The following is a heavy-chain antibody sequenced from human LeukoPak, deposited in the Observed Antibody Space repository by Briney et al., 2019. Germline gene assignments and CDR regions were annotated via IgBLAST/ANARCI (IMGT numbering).Heavy chain of an antibody. D-gene: IGHD1-26*01. CDR3: AKNSGTYFY. CDR2: ISDSGEST. CDR1: GFAFVDHG. Sequence: GSLRLSCAASGFAFVDHGMTWVRQAPGKGLEWVSTISDSGESTYYTDSVKGRFTISRDNSENTVYLQMDSLRADDTAVYFCAKNSGTYFYWGQGTRVTVSS. J-gene: IGHJ4*02. V-gene: IGHV3-23*01.